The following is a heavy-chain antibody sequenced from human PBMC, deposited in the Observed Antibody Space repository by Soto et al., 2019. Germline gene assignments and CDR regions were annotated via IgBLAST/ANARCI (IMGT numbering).Heavy chain of an antibody. V-gene: IGHV1-18*04. J-gene: IGHJ4*02. CDR1: GYTFASYA. Sequence: ASVKVSCKXSGYTFASYAVTWVRQAPGQGPEWMGWITTYNGHTKSALKFQGRLTMTTDTTTSAAYMELRSLKSDDAAVYYCARVDVVATWGAPLDYWGQGTLVTVSS. CDR2: ITTYNGHT. D-gene: IGHD2-15*01. CDR3: ARVDVVATWGAPLDY.